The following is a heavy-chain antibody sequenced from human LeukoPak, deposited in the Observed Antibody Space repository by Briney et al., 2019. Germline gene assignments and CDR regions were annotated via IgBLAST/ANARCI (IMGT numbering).Heavy chain of an antibody. CDR2: ISYSGNT. J-gene: IGHJ6*04. CDR3: ARDLLPDCSNGVCPIIDL. CDR1: GGSISSYY. Sequence: PSETLSLTCTVSGGSISSYYWSWIRQPPGKGLEWIGHISYSGNTKYNPSIRSRVTISLGSSKRQFSLILRSVTAADTAEYFCARDLLPDCSNGVCPIIDLWGKGTTVIVSS. V-gene: IGHV4-59*01. D-gene: IGHD2-8*01.